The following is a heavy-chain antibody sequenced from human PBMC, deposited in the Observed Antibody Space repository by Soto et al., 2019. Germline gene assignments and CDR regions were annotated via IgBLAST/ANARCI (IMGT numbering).Heavy chain of an antibody. V-gene: IGHV3-73*02. D-gene: IGHD3-10*01. Sequence: EVQLVESGGGLVQPGGSLKLSCAASGFTFSGSAMHWVRQASGKGLEWVGRIRSKANSYATAYAASVKGRFTIARDDSKNTAYLQMNSLKTEDTDVYYCTADYGSGSYPQTYYYSYGMDVWGQGTTVTVSS. CDR3: TADYGSGSYPQTYYYSYGMDV. J-gene: IGHJ6*02. CDR2: IRSKANSYAT. CDR1: GFTFSGSA.